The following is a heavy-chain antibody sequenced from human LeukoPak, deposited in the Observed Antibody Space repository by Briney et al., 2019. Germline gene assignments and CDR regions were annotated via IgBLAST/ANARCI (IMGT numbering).Heavy chain of an antibody. CDR1: GGSFSGYY. Sequence: SETLSLTCAVYGGSFSGYYWSWIRQPPGKGLEWIGEINHSGSTNYNPSLKSRVTISVDTSKNQFSLELSSVTAADTAVYYCARGTRRSWFDPWGQGTLVTVSS. V-gene: IGHV4-34*01. J-gene: IGHJ5*02. CDR3: ARGTRRSWFDP. CDR2: INHSGST.